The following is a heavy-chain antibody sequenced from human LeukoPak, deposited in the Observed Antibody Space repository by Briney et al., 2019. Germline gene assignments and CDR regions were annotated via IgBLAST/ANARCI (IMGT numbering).Heavy chain of an antibody. J-gene: IGHJ4*02. D-gene: IGHD3-10*01. Sequence: GGSLRLSCAASGFTFSTHWMHWVRQTPGKGLVCVSRISADGSRTAYADSVKGRFTISRDNARDTLYLQLNSLGAEDTAVYYCARVSSLWSFDYWGQGTLVTVSS. CDR3: ARVSSLWSFDY. CDR2: ISADGSRT. CDR1: GFTFSTHW. V-gene: IGHV3-74*01.